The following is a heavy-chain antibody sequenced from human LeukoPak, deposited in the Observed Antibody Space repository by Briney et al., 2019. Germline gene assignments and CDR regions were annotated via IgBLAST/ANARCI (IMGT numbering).Heavy chain of an antibody. D-gene: IGHD3-9*01. J-gene: IGHJ6*02. CDR3: ARDLIGGRKDGNYYYGMDV. CDR2: ISGYNGNT. V-gene: IGHV1-18*01. CDR1: GYTFTNYG. Sequence: GASVKVSCKASGYTFTNYGISWVRQAPGQGLEWTGWISGYNGNTNNAQKLQGRVTMTTDTSTSTAYMELRSLRSDDTAVYYCARDLIGGRKDGNYYYGMDVWGQGTTVTVSS.